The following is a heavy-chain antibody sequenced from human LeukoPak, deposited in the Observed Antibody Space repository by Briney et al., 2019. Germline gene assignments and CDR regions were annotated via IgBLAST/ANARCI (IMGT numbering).Heavy chain of an antibody. CDR2: IMSKTDGGTT. V-gene: IGHV3-15*01. CDR1: GFTFSNAL. Sequence: GGSLRLSCAASGFTFSNALMSWVRQAPGKGLEGVGRIMSKTDGGTTAYAAPVKGRFTISRDDSKNTLYLQMKGLETEDTAVYYCTTASVTMVRGVINPDAFDVWGLGTMVIVSS. D-gene: IGHD3-10*01. CDR3: TTASVTMVRGVINPDAFDV. J-gene: IGHJ3*01.